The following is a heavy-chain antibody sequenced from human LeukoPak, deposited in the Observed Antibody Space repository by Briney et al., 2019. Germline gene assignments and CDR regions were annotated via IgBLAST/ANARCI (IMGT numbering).Heavy chain of an antibody. D-gene: IGHD5-12*01. V-gene: IGHV4-59*01. J-gene: IGHJ4*02. CDR2: IHYSGIT. Sequence: ASETLSLTCTVSGGSISNYYWIWIRQPPGKGLEWIGYIHYSGITNYNPSLKSRATISVDTSKSQFSLKLSSVTAADTAVYYCARGEYSGYDRSFDYWGQGTLVTVSS. CDR1: GGSISNYY. CDR3: ARGEYSGYDRSFDY.